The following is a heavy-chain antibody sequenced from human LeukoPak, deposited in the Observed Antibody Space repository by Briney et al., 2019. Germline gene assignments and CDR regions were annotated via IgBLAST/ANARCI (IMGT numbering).Heavy chain of an antibody. V-gene: IGHV3-23*01. CDR1: GFTFSSYT. J-gene: IGHJ4*02. Sequence: GGSLRLSCTASGFTFSSYTMTWVRQAPGKGLKWVSTITTGDGNTYYADSVKGRFTVSRDDSKNTLYLQMHSLRAEDTAIYYCAKVTGGDMITYGGLDYWGQGTLVTVSS. CDR2: ITTGDGNT. CDR3: AKVTGGDMITYGGLDY. D-gene: IGHD3-16*01.